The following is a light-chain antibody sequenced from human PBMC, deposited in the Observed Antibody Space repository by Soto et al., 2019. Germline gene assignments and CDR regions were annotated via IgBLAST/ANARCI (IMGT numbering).Light chain of an antibody. V-gene: IGKV3-20*01. CDR3: KQYAGSPIT. CDR2: AGS. J-gene: IGKJ5*01. CDR1: QSVGSSY. Sequence: EIVLTQSPGTLSLSPGERATLSCRTSQSVGSSYLAWYQQIPGQAPRLLIYAGSSRATGIPDRFSGSGSGTDFNLTIRRLEPEDFAVYYCKQYAGSPITFGQGTRLEIK.